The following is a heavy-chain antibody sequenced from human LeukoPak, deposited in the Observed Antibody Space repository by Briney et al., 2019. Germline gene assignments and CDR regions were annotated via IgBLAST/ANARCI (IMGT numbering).Heavy chain of an antibody. CDR1: GGSISGSSYY. Sequence: PSETLSLTCTVSGGSISGSSYYWGWIRQPPGKGLEWIGEISRSGSINYNPSLKSRFTISVDMSKNQFSLNLNSVTAADTAIYYCARGGGGLPQLVRRQGTYFQHWGQGTLVTVSS. V-gene: IGHV4-39*07. D-gene: IGHD6-13*01. CDR2: ISRSGSI. J-gene: IGHJ1*01. CDR3: ARGGGGLPQLVRRQGTYFQH.